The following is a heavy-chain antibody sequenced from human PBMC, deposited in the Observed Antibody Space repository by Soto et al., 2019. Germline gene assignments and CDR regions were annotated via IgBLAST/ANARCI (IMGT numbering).Heavy chain of an antibody. V-gene: IGHV4-61*08. CDR2: IYYSGST. CDR3: ARDGGRYYAMDV. CDR1: GGSISSGGYY. Sequence: SETLSLTCTVFGGSISSGGYYWSWIRQHPGKGLEWIGYIYYSGSTSYNPSLKSRLTVSVDTSKNQFSLKLSSVTAADTAVYYCARDGGRYYAMDVWGQGTTVTVSS. D-gene: IGHD3-3*01. J-gene: IGHJ6*02.